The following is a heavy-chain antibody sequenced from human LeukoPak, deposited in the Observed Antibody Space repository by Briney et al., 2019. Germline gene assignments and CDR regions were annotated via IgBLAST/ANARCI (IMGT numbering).Heavy chain of an antibody. Sequence: SSETLSLTCTVSDGSISSHYWSWIRQPPGQGLEWIGYIYYSGTKYNPSLNSRVTISGDTSNNQFTLKLSSVTAADTAVYYCARPKGDNGDYLDAFDIWGQGTMVTVSS. D-gene: IGHD4-17*01. J-gene: IGHJ3*02. V-gene: IGHV4-59*11. CDR3: ARPKGDNGDYLDAFDI. CDR1: DGSISSHY. CDR2: IYYSGT.